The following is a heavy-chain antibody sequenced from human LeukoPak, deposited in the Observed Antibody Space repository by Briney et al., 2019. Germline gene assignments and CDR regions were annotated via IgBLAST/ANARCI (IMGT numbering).Heavy chain of an antibody. CDR2: ISYDGNNK. CDR1: GFTFSSYG. Sequence: GGSLRLSCAASGFTFSSYGMHWVRQAPGKGLEWVAVISYDGNNKYYADSVKGRFTISRDNSKNTLYLQMNSLRAEDTAVYYCAKEGFDSWGQGTLVTVSS. V-gene: IGHV3-30*18. CDR3: AKEGFDS. J-gene: IGHJ4*02.